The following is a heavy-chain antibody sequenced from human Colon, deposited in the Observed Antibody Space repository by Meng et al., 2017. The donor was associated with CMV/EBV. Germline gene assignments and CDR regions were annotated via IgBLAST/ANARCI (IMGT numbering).Heavy chain of an antibody. CDR1: GFGFRVDW. J-gene: IGHJ4*02. CDR2: INPDGDQK. CDR3: TRGPY. V-gene: IGHV3-7*02. Sequence: GGAWGVLLQPCESLRLSCSASGFGFRVDWVGWVRQAPGKGLEWVAYINPDGDQKSHVDSVEGRFTISRDNAKNSLYLQMESLSAEDTAVYYCTRGPYWGQGTLVTVSS.